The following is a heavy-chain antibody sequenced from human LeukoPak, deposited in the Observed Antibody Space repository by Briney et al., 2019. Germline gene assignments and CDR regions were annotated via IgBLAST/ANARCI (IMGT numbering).Heavy chain of an antibody. Sequence: ASVKVSCETSGYTFTGYYIHCVRQAPGQGLEWMGWINPDSGGTNYAQKFQGRVTMTRDTSISTAYMELSRLTSDDTAVYYCARAGGNSAAFAFDYWGQGTLVTVSS. J-gene: IGHJ4*02. CDR3: ARAGGNSAAFAFDY. CDR1: GYTFTGYY. V-gene: IGHV1-2*02. D-gene: IGHD4-23*01. CDR2: INPDSGGT.